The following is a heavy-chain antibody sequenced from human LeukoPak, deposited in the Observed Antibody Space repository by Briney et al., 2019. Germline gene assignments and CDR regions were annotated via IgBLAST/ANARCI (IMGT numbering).Heavy chain of an antibody. CDR3: ARDSITIFGVVRFDWFDP. J-gene: IGHJ5*02. D-gene: IGHD3-3*01. V-gene: IGHV4-39*07. Sequence: SVTLSLTCTVSGGSISSSSYYWGWIRQPPGKGLEWIGSIHYSGSTNYNPSLKSRVTMSVDTSKNQFSLKLSSVTAADTAVYYCARDSITIFGVVRFDWFDPWGQGTLVTVSS. CDR2: IHYSGST. CDR1: GGSISSSSYY.